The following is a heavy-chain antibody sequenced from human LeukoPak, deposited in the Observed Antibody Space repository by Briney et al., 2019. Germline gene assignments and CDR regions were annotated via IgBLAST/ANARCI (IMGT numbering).Heavy chain of an antibody. CDR3: ARQTNSWGSYYYYYYMDV. V-gene: IGHV4-4*07. CDR2: IYTSGST. J-gene: IGHJ6*03. D-gene: IGHD6-13*01. Sequence: SETLSLTCTVSGGSISGYYWSWIRQPAGKGLEWIGRIYTSGSTNYNPSLKSRVTMSVHTSKNQFSLKLSSVTAADTAVYYCARQTNSWGSYYYYYYMDVWGKGTTVTVSS. CDR1: GGSISGYY.